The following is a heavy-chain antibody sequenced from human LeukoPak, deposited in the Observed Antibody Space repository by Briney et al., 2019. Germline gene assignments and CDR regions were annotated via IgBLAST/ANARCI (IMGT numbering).Heavy chain of an antibody. Sequence: GGSLRLSCSASGFTFSTYAMHWVRQAPGKGLEYVSSVSSNVYSTHYADSVKGRFTISRDNSKNTLYLQMNSLRAEDTAVYYCAKTEWLPLCSYWGQGTLVTVSS. CDR3: AKTEWLPLCSY. CDR2: VSSNVYST. D-gene: IGHD5-12*01. V-gene: IGHV3-64*04. J-gene: IGHJ4*02. CDR1: GFTFSTYA.